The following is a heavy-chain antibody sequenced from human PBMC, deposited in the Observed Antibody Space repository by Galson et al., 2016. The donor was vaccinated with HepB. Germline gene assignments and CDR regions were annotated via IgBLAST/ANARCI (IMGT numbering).Heavy chain of an antibody. CDR2: ICPYGTNR. V-gene: IGHV3-33*01. CDR3: ARVFRPETLDL. D-gene: IGHD4-23*01. Sequence: SLRLSCAVSGLNFSTFGMHWVRQAPGKGLEWVAVICPYGTNRYYADSVKGRFTISRDNSNNTLYLQMNSLRVDDTAMYYCARVFRPETLDLWGQGTLVTVSS. CDR1: GLNFSTFG. J-gene: IGHJ5*02.